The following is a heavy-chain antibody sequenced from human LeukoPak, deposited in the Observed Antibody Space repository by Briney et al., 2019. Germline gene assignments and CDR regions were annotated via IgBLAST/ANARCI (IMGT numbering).Heavy chain of an antibody. CDR1: GFTFNNYW. V-gene: IGHV3-74*01. J-gene: IGHJ4*02. Sequence: GGSLRLSCAASGFTFNNYWMNWVRHVPGKGLVWVSGINSDGSSTNYADSVKGRFTISRDNSKNTLYLQMNSLRAEDTAVYYCAKVGLLWFGEGFDYWGQGTLVTVSS. CDR3: AKVGLLWFGEGFDY. CDR2: INSDGSST. D-gene: IGHD3-10*01.